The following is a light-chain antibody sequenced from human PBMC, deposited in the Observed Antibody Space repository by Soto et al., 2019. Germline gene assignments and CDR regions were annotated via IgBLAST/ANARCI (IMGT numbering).Light chain of an antibody. Sequence: QSVLTQPASVSGSPGQSITISCAGTSSDFGGYTYVSWYQQHPGKAPKLMIYDVSNRPSGVSNRFSGSKSGNTASLTISGLQAEDEADYYCTSYTSSSTPYVFGGGNKVTVL. J-gene: IGLJ1*01. CDR2: DVS. CDR1: SSDFGGYTY. CDR3: TSYTSSSTPYV. V-gene: IGLV2-14*01.